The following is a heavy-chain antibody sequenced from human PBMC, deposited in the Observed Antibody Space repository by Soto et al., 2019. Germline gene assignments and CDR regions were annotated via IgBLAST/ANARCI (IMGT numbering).Heavy chain of an antibody. V-gene: IGHV3-15*01. CDR2: IKTNIDGGRI. CDR1: GFTFSNGW. CDR3: TTNSVTNFYYYGMEV. Sequence: PGGCLRLSCEGSGFTFSNGWMTWVRQAPGKGLEWVGRIKTNIDGGRIDYAAPVKGRFTISRDDSKNTLYLRMNSMKTEDTAVYYCTTNSVTNFYYYGMEVWGLGTTVTVSS. J-gene: IGHJ6*02.